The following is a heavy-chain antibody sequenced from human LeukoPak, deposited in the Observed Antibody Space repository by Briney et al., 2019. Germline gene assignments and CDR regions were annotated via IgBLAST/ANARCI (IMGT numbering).Heavy chain of an antibody. Sequence: GGSLRLSCAGSGFTFSSYAMNWVRQAPGKGLEWVSSINSVKGRFTISRDNAKNSLSLQMNSLRAEDTAVYYCVREIIRLGQDDYFDYWGQGTQVTVSS. V-gene: IGHV3-21*01. CDR2: I. J-gene: IGHJ4*02. D-gene: IGHD3-3*01. CDR1: GFTFSSYA. CDR3: VREIIRLGQDDYFDY.